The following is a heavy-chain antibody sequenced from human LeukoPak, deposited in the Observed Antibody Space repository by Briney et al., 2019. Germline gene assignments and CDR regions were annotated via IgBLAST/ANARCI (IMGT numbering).Heavy chain of an antibody. CDR2: IYYSGST. CDR3: ARHGYSSSRPLGPHMDV. Sequence: PSETLSLTCTVSGGSISSSSYYWGWIRQPPGKGLEWIGSIYYSGSTYYNPSLKSRVTISVDTSKNQFSLKLSSVTAADTAVYYCARHGYSSSRPLGPHMDVWGKGTTVTVSS. D-gene: IGHD6-13*01. V-gene: IGHV4-39*01. CDR1: GGSISSSSYY. J-gene: IGHJ6*03.